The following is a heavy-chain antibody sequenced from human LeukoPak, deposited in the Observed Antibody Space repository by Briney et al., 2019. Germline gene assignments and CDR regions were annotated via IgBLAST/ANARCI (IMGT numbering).Heavy chain of an antibody. CDR3: ARDCSNGVCFPRDY. J-gene: IGHJ4*02. Sequence: GASVKVSCKASGYTLSEYGISWVRQAPGQGLEWVGWITTYNGNRKYAEKFQGRVTMTTDTSTSTYYMEVRSLRSDDTAIYYCARDCSNGVCFPRDYWGQGTQLTVST. V-gene: IGHV1-18*01. CDR2: ITTYNGNR. D-gene: IGHD2-8*01. CDR1: GYTLSEYG.